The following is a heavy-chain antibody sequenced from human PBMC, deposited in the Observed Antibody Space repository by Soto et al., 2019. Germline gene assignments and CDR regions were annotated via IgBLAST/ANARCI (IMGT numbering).Heavy chain of an antibody. CDR1: GFTFSDYY. Sequence: LRLSCAASGFTFSDYYMSWIRQAPGKGLEWVSYISSSGSTIYYADSVKGRFTISRDNAKNSLYLQMNSLRAEDTAVYYCARVDIVDKIPPDYWGQGTMVTVS. J-gene: IGHJ4*02. D-gene: IGHD5-12*01. V-gene: IGHV3-11*01. CDR3: ARVDIVDKIPPDY. CDR2: ISSSGSTI.